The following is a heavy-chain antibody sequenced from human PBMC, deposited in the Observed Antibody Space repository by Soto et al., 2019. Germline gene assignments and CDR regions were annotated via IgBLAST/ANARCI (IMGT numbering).Heavy chain of an antibody. V-gene: IGHV1-8*01. J-gene: IGHJ3*02. CDR2: MNPNSGNT. D-gene: IGHD3-10*01. CDR1: GYAFTRYD. Sequence: ASVKVSCKASGYAFTRYDINWVRQATGQGLEWMGWMNPNSGNTGYAQKFQGRVTMTRDSSISTAYMEVSSLRFEDTAVYYCARAVNADAFDIWGRGTMVTVSS. CDR3: ARAVNADAFDI.